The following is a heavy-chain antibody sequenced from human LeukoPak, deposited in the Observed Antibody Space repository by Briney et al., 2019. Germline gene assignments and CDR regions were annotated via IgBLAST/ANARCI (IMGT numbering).Heavy chain of an antibody. J-gene: IGHJ4*02. CDR1: GFTFSSYG. V-gene: IGHV3-23*01. CDR3: AKDMVPRGY. D-gene: IGHD4/OR15-4a*01. Sequence: GGSLRLSCAASGFTFSSYGMHWVRQAPGKGLEWVSGISGDGDSTYYADSVKGRFTISRDNSKNTLYLQMNSLRAEDTAVYYCAKDMVPRGYWGQGTLVTVSS. CDR2: ISGDGDST.